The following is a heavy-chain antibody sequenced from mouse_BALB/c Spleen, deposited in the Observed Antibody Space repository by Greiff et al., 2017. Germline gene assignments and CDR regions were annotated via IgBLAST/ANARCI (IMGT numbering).Heavy chain of an antibody. CDR2: IWSDGST. D-gene: IGHD2-1*01. J-gene: IGHJ4*01. Sequence: QVQLHQSGPDLVAPSQSLSITCTVSGFSLTSYGVHWVRQPPGKGLEWLVVIWSDGSTTYNSALKSRLSISKDNSKSQVFLKMNSLQTDDTAMYYCARHNGNYMYAMDYWGQGTSVTVSS. CDR1: GFSLTSYG. CDR3: ARHNGNYMYAMDY. V-gene: IGHV2-6-2*01.